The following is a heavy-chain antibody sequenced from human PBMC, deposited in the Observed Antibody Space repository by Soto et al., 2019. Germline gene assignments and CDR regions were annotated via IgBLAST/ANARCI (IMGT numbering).Heavy chain of an antibody. CDR2: IYYSGST. V-gene: IGHV4-61*01. CDR1: GGSVSSGSYY. J-gene: IGHJ3*02. Sequence: ETLSLTCTVSGGSVSSGSYYWSWIRQPPGKGLEWIGYIYYSGSTNYNPSLKSRVTISVDTSKNQFSLKLSSVTAADTAVYYCARERQDIVVVPAAIPRPGAFDIWGQGTMVTVSS. D-gene: IGHD2-2*02. CDR3: ARERQDIVVVPAAIPRPGAFDI.